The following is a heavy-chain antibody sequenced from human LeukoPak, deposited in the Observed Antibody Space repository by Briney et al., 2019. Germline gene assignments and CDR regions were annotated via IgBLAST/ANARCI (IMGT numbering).Heavy chain of an antibody. CDR2: INHSGST. D-gene: IGHD2-15*01. CDR1: GGSFSGYY. J-gene: IGHJ6*02. CDR3: ARVVCSGGSCSPLVPYYYYVMDV. V-gene: IGHV4-34*01. Sequence: SETLSLTCAVYGGSFSGYYWSWIRQPPGKGLEWIGKINHSGSTNYNPSLKSRVTISVDTSKNQFSLKLSSVTAADTAVYYGARVVCSGGSCSPLVPYYYYVMDVWGQGTTVTVSS.